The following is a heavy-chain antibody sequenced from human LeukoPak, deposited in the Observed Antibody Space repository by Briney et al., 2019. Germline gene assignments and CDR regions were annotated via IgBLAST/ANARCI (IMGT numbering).Heavy chain of an antibody. CDR3: ASMEESSGYFDY. J-gene: IGHJ4*02. CDR2: IYYSGST. V-gene: IGHV4-59*01. Sequence: SETLSLTCTVSGGSISSYYWSWIRQSPGKGLEWIGYIYYSGSTNYSPSLKSRVTISVDTSKNQFSLKLSSVTAADTAVYYCASMEESSGYFDYWGQGTLVTVSS. CDR1: GGSISSYY. D-gene: IGHD3-16*01.